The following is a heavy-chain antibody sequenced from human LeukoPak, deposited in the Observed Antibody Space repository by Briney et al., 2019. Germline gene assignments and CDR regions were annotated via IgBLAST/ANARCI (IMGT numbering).Heavy chain of an antibody. CDR1: RYTFTSYY. CDR3: AREIGSSGSNWFDP. Sequence: ASVKVSCKASRYTFTSYYMHWVRQAPGQGLEWMGIINPSGGSTSYAQKFQGRVTMTRDTSISTAYMELSRLRSDDTAVYYCAREIGSSGSNWFDPWGQGTLVTVSS. CDR2: INPSGGST. D-gene: IGHD3-22*01. J-gene: IGHJ5*02. V-gene: IGHV1-46*01.